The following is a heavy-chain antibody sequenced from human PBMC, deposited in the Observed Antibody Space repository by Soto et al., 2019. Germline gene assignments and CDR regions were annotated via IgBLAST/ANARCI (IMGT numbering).Heavy chain of an antibody. J-gene: IGHJ4*02. CDR3: ASRVAAAGTHFDY. D-gene: IGHD6-13*01. V-gene: IGHV4-59*08. Sequence: QVQLQESGPGLVKPSETLSLTFTVSGGSISTYYWSWIRQPPGKGLEWLGPTYYTGITNYHPSLKRQVTISLDTSNNQLSLKLSSVTAADTSVYYCASRVAAAGTHFDYWGQGTLVTVSS. CDR1: GGSISTYY. CDR2: TYYTGIT.